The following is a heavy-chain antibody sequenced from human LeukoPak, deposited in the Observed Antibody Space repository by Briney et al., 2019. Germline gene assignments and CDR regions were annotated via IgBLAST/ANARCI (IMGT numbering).Heavy chain of an antibody. CDR2: IIPILGIA. Sequence: SVKVSCKASGGTFSSYAISWVRQPPGQGLEWMGRIIPILGIANYAQKFQGRVTITADKSTSTAYMELSSLRSEDTPVYYCARDLPPLSSSGWYTGFDYWGQGTLVTVSS. CDR3: ARDLPPLSSSGWYTGFDY. V-gene: IGHV1-69*04. J-gene: IGHJ4*02. CDR1: GGTFSSYA. D-gene: IGHD6-19*01.